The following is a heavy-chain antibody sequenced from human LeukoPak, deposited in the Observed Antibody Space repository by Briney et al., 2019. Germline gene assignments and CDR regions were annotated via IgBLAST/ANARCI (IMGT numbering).Heavy chain of an antibody. Sequence: SETLSLTCTVSGGSISSYYWSWVRQPPGKRLEWIGYIYHSGSTNYNSSLKSRVTISVDTSKNQFSLKLSSVTAADTAVYYCARHAAFAEYQSHLTHFDYWGQGTLVTVSS. CDR3: ARHAAFAEYQSHLTHFDY. CDR2: IYHSGST. J-gene: IGHJ4*02. D-gene: IGHD2-2*01. V-gene: IGHV4-59*08. CDR1: GGSISSYY.